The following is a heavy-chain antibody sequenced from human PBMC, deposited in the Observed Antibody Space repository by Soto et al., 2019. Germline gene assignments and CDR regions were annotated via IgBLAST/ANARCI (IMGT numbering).Heavy chain of an antibody. Sequence: SETLSLTCTVSGGSISSYYWSWIRQPPGKGLEWFWYIYYSGSTNYNPSLKSRVTIPVDTSKNQFSLKLSSVTAADTAVYYCARATYDFWSGYYNWFDPWGQGTLVTVSS. D-gene: IGHD3-3*01. CDR3: ARATYDFWSGYYNWFDP. V-gene: IGHV4-59*08. CDR1: GGSISSYY. J-gene: IGHJ5*02. CDR2: IYYSGST.